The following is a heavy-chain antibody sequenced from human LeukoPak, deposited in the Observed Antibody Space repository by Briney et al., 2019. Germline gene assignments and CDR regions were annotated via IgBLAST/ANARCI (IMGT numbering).Heavy chain of an antibody. CDR1: GGSISSYY. D-gene: IGHD4-17*01. J-gene: IGHJ6*02. CDR3: ARSTLTTRRNYYYSYGMDV. V-gene: IGHV4-59*01. CDR2: MYYSGST. Sequence: SETLSLTCSVSGGSISSYYWSWIRQPPGEGLEWIGYMYYSGSTSYNPSLKSRLTISVDTSKNQFSLKLASVTAADTAVYYCARSTLTTRRNYYYSYGMDVWGQGTTVTVSS.